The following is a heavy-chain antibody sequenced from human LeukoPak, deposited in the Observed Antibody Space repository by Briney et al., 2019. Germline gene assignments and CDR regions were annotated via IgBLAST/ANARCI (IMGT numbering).Heavy chain of an antibody. CDR1: GYTFIGYY. CDR3: ARGHIAAAGYYYYYYMDV. D-gene: IGHD6-13*01. CDR2: INPNSGGT. J-gene: IGHJ6*03. V-gene: IGHV1-2*06. Sequence: ASVKVSCKASGYTFIGYYMHWVRQAPGQGLEWMGRINPNSGGTNYAQKFQGRVTMTRDTSISTAYMELSRLRSDDTAVYYCARGHIAAAGYYYYYYMDVWGKGTTVTVSS.